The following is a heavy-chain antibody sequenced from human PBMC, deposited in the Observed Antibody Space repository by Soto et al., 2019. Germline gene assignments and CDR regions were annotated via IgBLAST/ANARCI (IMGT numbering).Heavy chain of an antibody. V-gene: IGHV4-30-4*08. CDR3: AREDDGGDRDYYGLDV. Sequence: SETLSLTCTVSGGSISYEYYHWTWIRQSPGKGLEWIGYIHYSGSIIYNQSFKNQVTISVDTSKNQFSLQLSSVTAADTAVYFCAREDDGGDRDYYGLDVWGQGTTVTVSS. J-gene: IGHJ6*02. D-gene: IGHD2-21*02. CDR2: IHYSGSI. CDR1: GGSISYEYYH.